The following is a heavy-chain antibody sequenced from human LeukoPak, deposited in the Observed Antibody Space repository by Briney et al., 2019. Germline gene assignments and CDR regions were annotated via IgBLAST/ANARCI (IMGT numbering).Heavy chain of an antibody. J-gene: IGHJ4*02. D-gene: IGHD5-12*01. V-gene: IGHV3-64D*06. CDR3: VKRWWATTIDF. Sequence: GGSLRLSCSASGFTFSNYAMHWVRQAPGKGLEYVSAINNNGGSTFYADSVKDRFTISRDNSKNTLYLQMSSLRAEDTAVYYCVKRWWATTIDFWGEGTLVSVSS. CDR2: INNNGGST. CDR1: GFTFSNYA.